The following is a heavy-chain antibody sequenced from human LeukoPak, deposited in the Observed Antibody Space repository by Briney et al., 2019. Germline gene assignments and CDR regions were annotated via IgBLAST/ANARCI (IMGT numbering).Heavy chain of an antibody. CDR1: GFTFSSYA. V-gene: IGHV3-30*04. D-gene: IGHD6-19*01. CDR2: ISYDGSNK. CDR3: ARDSPAQWKRYTSGGKRWFDP. Sequence: GRSLRLSCAASGFTFSSYAMHWVRQAPGKGLEWVAVISYDGSNKYYADSVKGRFTISRDNSKNTLYLQMNSLRAEDTAVYYCARDSPAQWKRYTSGGKRWFDPWGQGTLVTVSS. J-gene: IGHJ5*02.